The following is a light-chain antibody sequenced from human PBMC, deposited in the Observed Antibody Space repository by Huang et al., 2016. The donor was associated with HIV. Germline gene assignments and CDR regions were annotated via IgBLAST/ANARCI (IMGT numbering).Light chain of an antibody. CDR2: GAS. CDR3: QQYNNWPLT. J-gene: IGKJ5*01. Sequence: EIVMTQSPATLSVSPGERATLSCRASPSVSSNLAWYQQKPGQAPRLLIYGASTRATGIPARFSGSGSGKEFTLTISSLQSEDFAVYYCQQYNNWPLTFGQGTRLEIK. V-gene: IGKV3-15*01. CDR1: PSVSSN.